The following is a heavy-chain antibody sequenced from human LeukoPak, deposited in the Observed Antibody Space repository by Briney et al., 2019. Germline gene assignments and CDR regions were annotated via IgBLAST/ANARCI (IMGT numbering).Heavy chain of an antibody. Sequence: GGSLRLSCAASGFTFSSYEMNWVRQAPGKGLEWVSYISSSGSTIYYADSVKGRLTISRDNAKNSLYLQMNSLRAEDTAVYYCARVPIEYDAFDIWGQGTMVTVSS. V-gene: IGHV3-48*03. CDR1: GFTFSSYE. J-gene: IGHJ3*02. D-gene: IGHD2-2*01. CDR2: ISSSGSTI. CDR3: ARVPIEYDAFDI.